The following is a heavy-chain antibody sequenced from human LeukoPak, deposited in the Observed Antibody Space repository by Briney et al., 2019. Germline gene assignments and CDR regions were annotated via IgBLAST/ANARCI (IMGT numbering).Heavy chain of an antibody. CDR2: IKEDGSDK. CDR3: AREKNLGT. D-gene: IGHD1-14*01. CDR1: GFTFSSYG. Sequence: PGGSLRLSCAASGFTFSSYGMHWVRRAPGKGLEWVATIKEDGSDKYYVDSVKGRFTISRDNVKNSVYLQMNSLRTEDTAVYYCAREKNLGTWGQGTLVTVSS. V-gene: IGHV3-7*03. J-gene: IGHJ4*02.